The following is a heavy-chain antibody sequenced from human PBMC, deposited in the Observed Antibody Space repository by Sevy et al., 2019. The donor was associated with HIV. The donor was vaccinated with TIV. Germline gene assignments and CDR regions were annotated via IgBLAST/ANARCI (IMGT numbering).Heavy chain of an antibody. CDR1: GFTFSNYA. Sequence: GWSLRLSWGASGFTFSNYAMSWVRQAPGKGPEWVSGINNGGSTYYADSVKGRFTISRDNSKKMVFLQMNSLRAEDTAVYYCASGDTTMITDLDYWGQGALVTVSS. J-gene: IGHJ4*02. V-gene: IGHV3-23*01. CDR2: INNGGST. CDR3: ASGDTTMITDLDY. D-gene: IGHD5-18*01.